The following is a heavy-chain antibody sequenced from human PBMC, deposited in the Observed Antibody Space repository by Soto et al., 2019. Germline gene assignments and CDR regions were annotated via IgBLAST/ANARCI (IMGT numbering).Heavy chain of an antibody. CDR2: FFIGGNT. Sequence: SETLSLTCTVSGGSISSSTYYWGWMRQPPGKGLEWIASFFIGGNTYYNPSLKSRVTISVDTSKNQFSLKLSSVTAADTAVHYCARATYSSGWRDAYYFDYWGQGTLVTVSS. V-gene: IGHV4-39*07. J-gene: IGHJ4*02. CDR1: GGSISSSTYY. D-gene: IGHD6-19*01. CDR3: ARATYSSGWRDAYYFDY.